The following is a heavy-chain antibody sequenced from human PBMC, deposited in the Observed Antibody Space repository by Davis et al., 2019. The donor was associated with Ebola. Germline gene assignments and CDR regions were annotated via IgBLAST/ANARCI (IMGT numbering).Heavy chain of an antibody. V-gene: IGHV3-30*04. Sequence: PGGSLRLSCAASGFTFSSYAMHWVRQAPGKGLEWVAVISYDGSNKYYADSVKGRFTISRDNSKNTLYLQMNSLRAEDTAVYYCASGEHITMIVVQDYWGQGTLVTVSS. D-gene: IGHD3-22*01. CDR1: GFTFSSYA. CDR3: ASGEHITMIVVQDY. CDR2: ISYDGSNK. J-gene: IGHJ4*02.